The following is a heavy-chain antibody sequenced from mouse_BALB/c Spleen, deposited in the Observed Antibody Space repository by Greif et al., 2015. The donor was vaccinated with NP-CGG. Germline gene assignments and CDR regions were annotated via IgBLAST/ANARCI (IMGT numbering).Heavy chain of an antibody. V-gene: IGHV1S34*01. CDR1: GYSFTGYY. J-gene: IGHJ3*01. Sequence: LVKTGASVKISCKASGYSFTGYYMHWVKQSHGKSLEWIGYISCYNGATSYNQKFKGKATFTVDTSSSTAYMQFNSLTSEDSAVYYCARDHYYDYDGAWFADWGQGTLVTVSA. CDR3: ARDHYYDYDGAWFAD. CDR2: ISCYNGAT. D-gene: IGHD2-4*01.